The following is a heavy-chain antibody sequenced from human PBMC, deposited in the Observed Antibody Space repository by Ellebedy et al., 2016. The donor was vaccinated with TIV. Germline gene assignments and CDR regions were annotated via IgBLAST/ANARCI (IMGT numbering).Heavy chain of an antibody. D-gene: IGHD2-15*01. Sequence: SLKISCAASGFTFDDYAMYWVRQVPGKGLEWVSGISWNGGSIDYADPVKGRFTVSRDNAKNSLYLQMNSLRSDDTALYYGAKEISCSGGCYSFKPGDARDFDYGVDVWGQGTTVTVSS. CDR2: ISWNGGSI. J-gene: IGHJ6*02. CDR3: AKEISCSGGCYSFKPGDARDFDYGVDV. V-gene: IGHV3-9*01. CDR1: GFTFDDYA.